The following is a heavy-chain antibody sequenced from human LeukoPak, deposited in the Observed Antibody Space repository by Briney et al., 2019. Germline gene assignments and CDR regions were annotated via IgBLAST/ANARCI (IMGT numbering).Heavy chain of an antibody. Sequence: PGASLRLSCAASGFTFSSYAMSWVRQAPGKGLEWVSAISGSGGSTYYADSVKGRFTISRDNSKNTLYLQMNSLRAEDTAVYYCAKRRRYYYDSSGYYYRIDCWGQGTLVTVSS. CDR3: AKRRRYYYDSSGYYYRIDC. V-gene: IGHV3-23*01. CDR1: GFTFSSYA. CDR2: ISGSGGST. D-gene: IGHD3-22*01. J-gene: IGHJ4*02.